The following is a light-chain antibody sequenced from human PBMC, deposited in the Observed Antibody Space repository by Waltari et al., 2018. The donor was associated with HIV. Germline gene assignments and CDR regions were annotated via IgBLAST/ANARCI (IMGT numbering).Light chain of an antibody. J-gene: IGKJ4*01. CDR2: DAS. CDR1: QSVSSN. Sequence: VMTQSPATLSVSPGERATLSCRASQSVSSNLAWYQQKPGQAPRLLIYDASTRATGIPARFSGSGSGTDFTLTISSLHSEDFAVYYCQQRHNWPLTFGGGTQVEIK. CDR3: QQRHNWPLT. V-gene: IGKV3-15*01.